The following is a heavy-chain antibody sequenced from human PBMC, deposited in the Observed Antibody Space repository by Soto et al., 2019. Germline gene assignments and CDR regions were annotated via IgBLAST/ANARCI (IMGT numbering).Heavy chain of an antibody. Sequence: LRLSCAASGFTFSSYAMHWVRQAPGKGLEYVSTISSNGGSTCYANSVKGRFTISRDNSKNTLYLQMGSLRADDMAVYYCARDLAGYSGYAFDYWGQGT. CDR2: ISSNGGST. D-gene: IGHD5-12*01. V-gene: IGHV3-64*01. J-gene: IGHJ4*02. CDR3: ARDLAGYSGYAFDY. CDR1: GFTFSSYA.